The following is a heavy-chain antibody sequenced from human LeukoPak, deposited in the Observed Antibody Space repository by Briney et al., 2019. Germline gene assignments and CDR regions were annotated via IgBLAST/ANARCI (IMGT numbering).Heavy chain of an antibody. CDR3: AKGSYDSSGYYHWYFDL. J-gene: IGHJ2*01. CDR2: ISWNSGSI. Sequence: PGRSLRLSCAAAGITFDDYAMHLVRQAPGKGLEWVSGISWNSGSIGYADSVKGRFTISRDNAKNSLYLQMNSLRAEDTALYYCAKGSYDSSGYYHWYFDLWGRGTLVTVSS. D-gene: IGHD3-22*01. V-gene: IGHV3-9*01. CDR1: GITFDDYA.